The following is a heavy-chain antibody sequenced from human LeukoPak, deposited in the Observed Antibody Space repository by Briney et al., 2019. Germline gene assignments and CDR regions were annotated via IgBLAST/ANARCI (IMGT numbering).Heavy chain of an antibody. Sequence: SETLSLTCTVSGGSISSYYWSWIRQPAGKGLEWIGRIYSRESTNYNPSLKSRVTISVDTSKNQFSLKLSSVTAADTAVYYCARELRIAAVPDAFDIWGQGTMVTVSS. CDR2: IYSREST. CDR3: ARELRIAAVPDAFDI. J-gene: IGHJ3*02. D-gene: IGHD6-13*01. CDR1: GGSISSYY. V-gene: IGHV4-4*07.